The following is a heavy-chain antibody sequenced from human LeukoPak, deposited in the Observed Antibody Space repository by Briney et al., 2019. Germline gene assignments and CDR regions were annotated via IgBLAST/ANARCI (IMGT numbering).Heavy chain of an antibody. Sequence: GASVKVSCKASGYTFTGYYMHWVRQAPGQGLEWMGWINPNSGGTNYAQKFQGRVTMTRDTSISTAYMELSRLRSDDTAVYYCARCVVGATEAFDIWRQGTMVTVSS. D-gene: IGHD1-26*01. V-gene: IGHV1-2*02. CDR3: ARCVVGATEAFDI. CDR1: GYTFTGYY. CDR2: INPNSGGT. J-gene: IGHJ3*02.